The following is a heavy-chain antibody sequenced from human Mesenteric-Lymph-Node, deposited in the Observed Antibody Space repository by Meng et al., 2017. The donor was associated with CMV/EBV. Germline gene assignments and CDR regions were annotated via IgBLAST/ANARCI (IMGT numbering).Heavy chain of an antibody. Sequence: QVQRVHSGAEVKKPGLSVNVPCTVSGGTFSRYTISWVRQAPGQGLEWMGRNIPILGIANYAQKFKGRATITADKSTNTALMALSSLRSEDTAVYYCAGGIAAAGSRWFDPWGQGTLVTVSS. CDR1: GGTFSRYT. V-gene: IGHV1-69*02. J-gene: IGHJ5*02. D-gene: IGHD6-13*01. CDR2: NIPILGIA. CDR3: AGGIAAAGSRWFDP.